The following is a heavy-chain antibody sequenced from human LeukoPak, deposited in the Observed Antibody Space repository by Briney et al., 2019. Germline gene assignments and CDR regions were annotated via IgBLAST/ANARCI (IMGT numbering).Heavy chain of an antibody. D-gene: IGHD2-15*01. CDR1: GFTFSSNS. V-gene: IGHV3-21*04. CDR2: ISSTSRYK. J-gene: IGHJ4*02. Sequence: GGSLRLSCAASGFTFSSNSMSWVRQSPGKGLEWVSSISSTSRYKYYADSVKGRFTLSRDNAKNSLYLQLNSLRAEDTAVYYCAKHPHIVVPCWLDYWGQGTLVTVSS. CDR3: AKHPHIVVPCWLDY.